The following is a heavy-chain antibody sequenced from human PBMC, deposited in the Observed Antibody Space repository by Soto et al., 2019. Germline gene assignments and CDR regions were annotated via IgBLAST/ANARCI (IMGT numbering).Heavy chain of an antibody. CDR2: ISGSGGST. J-gene: IGHJ4*02. V-gene: IGHV3-23*01. CDR1: GFTFSSHA. CDR3: AKSGDAAAGYFDY. D-gene: IGHD6-13*01. Sequence: GESLRLSCAASGFTFSSHAMSWVRQAPGKGLEWVSAISGSGGSTYYADSVKGRFTIARDNSKNTLYLQMNGLRAEDTAVYYCAKSGDAAAGYFDYWGQGTLVTVSS.